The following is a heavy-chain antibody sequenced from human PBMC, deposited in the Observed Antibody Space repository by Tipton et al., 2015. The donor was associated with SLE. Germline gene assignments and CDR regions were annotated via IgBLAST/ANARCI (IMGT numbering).Heavy chain of an antibody. D-gene: IGHD1-26*01. V-gene: IGHV3-15*01. J-gene: IGHJ4*02. CDR2: IKSKYFGETT. CDR1: GFTFSSAW. Sequence: GSLRLSCAASGFTFSSAWMTWVRQAPGKGLEWVGRIKSKYFGETTDYAAPVKGRFTLSRDDSENTLFLQMNSLKSEDTAVYYCVALVAATPADPYFDHWGQGTLVTVSS. CDR3: VALVAATPADPYFDH.